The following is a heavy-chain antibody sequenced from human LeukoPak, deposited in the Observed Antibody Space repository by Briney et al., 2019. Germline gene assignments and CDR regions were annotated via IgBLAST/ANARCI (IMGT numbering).Heavy chain of an antibody. CDR2: IYYSGST. V-gene: IGHV4-59*01. Sequence: SETLYLTCNVSGGSISSYYWSWIRQPPGKGLEWIGYIYYSGSTNYNPSLKSRVTISVDTSKNQFSLKLSSVTAADTAVYYCARDAVIPAAMVDAFDIWGQGTMVTVSS. J-gene: IGHJ3*02. D-gene: IGHD2-2*01. CDR1: GGSISSYY. CDR3: ARDAVIPAAMVDAFDI.